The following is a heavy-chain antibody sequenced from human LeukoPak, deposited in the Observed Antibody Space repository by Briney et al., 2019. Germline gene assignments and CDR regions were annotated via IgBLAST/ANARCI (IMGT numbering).Heavy chain of an antibody. Sequence: GGSLRLSCAASRFTFSSYAMSWVRQAPGKGLEWVSAISGSGGSTYYADSVKGRFTISRDNSKNTLYLQMNSLRAEDTAVYYCATNPPYCGGDCYSTYFFYWGQGTLVTVSS. J-gene: IGHJ4*02. CDR3: ATNPPYCGGDCYSTYFFY. CDR2: ISGSGGST. D-gene: IGHD2-21*01. CDR1: RFTFSSYA. V-gene: IGHV3-23*01.